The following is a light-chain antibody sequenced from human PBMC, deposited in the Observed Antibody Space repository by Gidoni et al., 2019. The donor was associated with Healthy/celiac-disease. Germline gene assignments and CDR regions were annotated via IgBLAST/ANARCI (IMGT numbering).Light chain of an antibody. CDR3: NSRDISGNHL. Sequence: SSELTTDPAVSVALGQTVRITGQGDSLTSYYASWYQQKPGQAPVLVIYGKNNRPSGIPDRFSGSSSGNTASLTITGAQAEDEADYYCNSRDISGNHLFGGGTKLTVL. V-gene: IGLV3-19*01. CDR2: GKN. CDR1: SLTSYY. J-gene: IGLJ2*01.